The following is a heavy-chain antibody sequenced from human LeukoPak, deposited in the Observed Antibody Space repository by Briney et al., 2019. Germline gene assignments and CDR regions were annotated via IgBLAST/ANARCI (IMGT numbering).Heavy chain of an antibody. J-gene: IGHJ4*02. D-gene: IGHD3-10*01. CDR2: IYYTGNT. CDR3: ARHGVQGVGPVDY. Sequence: SETLSLTCTISGASISSSYYYWGWIRQPPGKGLKWIGSIYYTGNTYYNPSLKSRVTISVDTSKNQFSLKLSSVTAADTAVYYCARHGVQGVGPVDYWGEGTLVTVSS. V-gene: IGHV4-39*01. CDR1: GASISSSYYY.